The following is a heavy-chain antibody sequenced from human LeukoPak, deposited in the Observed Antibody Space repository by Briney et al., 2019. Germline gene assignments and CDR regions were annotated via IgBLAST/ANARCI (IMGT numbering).Heavy chain of an antibody. Sequence: ASVTVSCKASGYTFTGYSMHWVRQAPGQGLEWMGWINPNSGGANYAQTSQGWVTLTRDTSMSTAYMELSRLRSDDTAVYYCAGALGLYDEDSFDIWGQGTMVTVSS. V-gene: IGHV1-2*04. CDR1: GYTFTGYS. CDR3: AGALGLYDEDSFDI. J-gene: IGHJ3*02. CDR2: INPNSGGA. D-gene: IGHD2-2*02.